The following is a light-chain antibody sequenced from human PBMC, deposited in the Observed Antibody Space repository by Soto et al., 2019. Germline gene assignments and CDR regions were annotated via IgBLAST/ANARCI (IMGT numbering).Light chain of an antibody. V-gene: IGKV3-15*01. J-gene: IGKJ1*01. Sequence: EIVMTQSPATLSASPGERATLSCRASQSVSSSLVWYQQKPGKAPRLLIYAASTMEAGVPDRFSGSGSGRDFTLTISRLEPEDFAAYYCQQYNNAPRTFGQGTKVDIK. CDR1: QSVSSS. CDR2: AAS. CDR3: QQYNNAPRT.